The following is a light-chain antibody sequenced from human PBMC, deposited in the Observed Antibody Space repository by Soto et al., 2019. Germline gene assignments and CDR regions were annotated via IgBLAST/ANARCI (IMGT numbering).Light chain of an antibody. CDR1: SSDVGGYIL. CDR3: CSYVGSDTYVI. J-gene: IGLJ2*01. Sequence: QSALIQPASVSGSPGQSITISCTGTSSDVGGYILVSWYQLHPDKAPKLMIYEGRKRPSGVSNRFSGSKSGNTASLTISGLQPEDEAHYYCCSYVGSDTYVIFGGGTKLTVL. CDR2: EGR. V-gene: IGLV2-23*01.